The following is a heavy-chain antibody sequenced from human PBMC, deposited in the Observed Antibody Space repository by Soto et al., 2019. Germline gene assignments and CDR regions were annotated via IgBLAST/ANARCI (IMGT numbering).Heavy chain of an antibody. V-gene: IGHV1-18*04. J-gene: IGHJ6*02. Sequence: QVQLVQSGVEVKKPGASVKVSCKASGYTFISHGISWVRQAPGQGLEWMGWISCKNGNTNYAQKLQGRVTLTTDKSTSTAYMELRSLGSDDTAVYYCARVSSSIVVVPDYGMDVWGQGTTVTVSS. CDR3: ARVSSSIVVVPDYGMDV. CDR1: GYTFISHG. CDR2: ISCKNGNT. D-gene: IGHD2-15*01.